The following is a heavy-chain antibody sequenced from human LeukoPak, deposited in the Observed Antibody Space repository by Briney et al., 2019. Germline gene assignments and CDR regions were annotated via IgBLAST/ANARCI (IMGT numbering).Heavy chain of an antibody. CDR2: ISSSSSTI. CDR1: GFTLSTYS. J-gene: IGHJ4*02. V-gene: IGHV3-48*04. CDR3: ARGRDLFDY. Sequence: GGSLRLSCAASGFTLSTYSMNWVRQAPGKGLEWVAYISSSSSTIYYADSVKGRFTISRDNAKNSLYLQMNSLRAEDTAVYYCARGRDLFDYWGPGTLVTISS.